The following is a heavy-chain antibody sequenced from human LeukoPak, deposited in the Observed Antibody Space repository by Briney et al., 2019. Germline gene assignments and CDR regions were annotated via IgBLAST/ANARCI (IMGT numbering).Heavy chain of an antibody. CDR1: GGSISSGDYY. V-gene: IGHV4-30-4*01. CDR2: IYYSGST. J-gene: IGHJ6*04. D-gene: IGHD5-18*01. CDR3: ARTAPDVDTAMVYYYGMDV. Sequence: SQTLSLICTVSGGSISSGDYYWSWIRKPPGKGLEWIGYIYYSGSTYYNPSLKSRVTISVDTSKNQFSLKLSSVTAADTAVYYCARTAPDVDTAMVYYYGMDVWGKGTTVTVSS.